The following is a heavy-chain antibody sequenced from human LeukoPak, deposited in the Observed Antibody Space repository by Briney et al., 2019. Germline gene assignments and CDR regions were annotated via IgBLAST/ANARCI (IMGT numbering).Heavy chain of an antibody. V-gene: IGHV1-46*01. J-gene: IGHJ4*02. D-gene: IGHD3-22*01. CDR2: ISPSSGIT. Sequence: ASVKVSCKASGYTFTTYYMHWVRQAPGRGLEWMGIISPSSGITGHAQKLEDRVTMARDTSTSTVYMELSSLRSEDTAVYYCARGYYYDSSAGPSEYWGQGTLVTVSS. CDR1: GYTFTTYY. CDR3: ARGYYYDSSAGPSEY.